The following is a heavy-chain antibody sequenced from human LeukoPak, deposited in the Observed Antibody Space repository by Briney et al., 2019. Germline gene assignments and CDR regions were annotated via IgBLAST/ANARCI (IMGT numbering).Heavy chain of an antibody. Sequence: PGGSLRLSCAASGFSFSDCSMSWVRQAPGKGREWVAIISYDGSNKYYADSVQGRFTISRDNSKNTLYLQMNSLRAEDTAVYYCAKDLGGGSGCYDLWGRGTLVTVSS. J-gene: IGHJ2*01. CDR1: GFSFSDCS. D-gene: IGHD6-19*01. CDR2: ISYDGSNK. V-gene: IGHV3-30*18. CDR3: AKDLGGGSGCYDL.